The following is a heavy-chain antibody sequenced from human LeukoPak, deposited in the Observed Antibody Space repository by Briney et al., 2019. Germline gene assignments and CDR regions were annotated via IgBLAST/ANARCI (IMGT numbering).Heavy chain of an antibody. CDR1: GFTFSNYG. CDR3: AKGRGYSYGYEHY. CDR2: ISGSGGST. V-gene: IGHV3-23*01. J-gene: IGHJ4*02. Sequence: PGGTLRLSCAASGFTFSNYGLSWVRQAPGKGLEWVSAISGSGGSTYYADSVKGRFTISRDNSKNTLYLQMNSLRAEDTAVYYCAKGRGYSYGYEHYWGQGTLVTVSS. D-gene: IGHD5-18*01.